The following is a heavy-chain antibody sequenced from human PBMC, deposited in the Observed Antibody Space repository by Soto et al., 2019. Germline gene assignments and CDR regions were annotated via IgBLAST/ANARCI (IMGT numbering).Heavy chain of an antibody. V-gene: IGHV6-1*01. CDR2: TYYRSKWYN. D-gene: IGHD5-12*01. CDR1: GDSVSSNSAA. J-gene: IGHJ6*02. Sequence: SQTLSLTCAISGDSVSSNSAAWYWIRQSPSRGLEWLGRTYYRSKWYNDYAVSVKSRITINPDTSKNQFSLQLNSVTPEDTAVYYCAREGGYEWAYYYGMDVWGQGTTVTVSS. CDR3: AREGGYEWAYYYGMDV.